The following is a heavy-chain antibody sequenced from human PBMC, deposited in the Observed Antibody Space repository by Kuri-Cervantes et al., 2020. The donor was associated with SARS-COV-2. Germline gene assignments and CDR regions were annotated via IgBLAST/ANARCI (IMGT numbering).Heavy chain of an antibody. CDR1: GYSFTSYR. CDR3: AMSLYLHGSGYYYDAFDI. J-gene: IGHJ3*02. V-gene: IGHV5-51*01. CDR2: IYPGDSDT. D-gene: IGHD3-22*01. Sequence: GGSLRLSCKGSGYSFTSYRIGWVRQMPGKGLEWMGIIYPGDSDTRYSPSFQGQVTISADKSISTAYLQWSSLKASDTAMYYCAMSLYLHGSGYYYDAFDIWGQGTMVTVSS.